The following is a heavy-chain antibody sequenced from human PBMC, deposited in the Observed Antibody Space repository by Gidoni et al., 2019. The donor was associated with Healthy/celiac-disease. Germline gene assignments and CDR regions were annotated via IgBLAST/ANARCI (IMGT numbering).Heavy chain of an antibody. CDR1: GGSFSGYY. CDR3: ARGGRYGPNWFDP. Sequence: QVQLQQWGAGLLKPSETLSLTCAVYGGSFSGYYWSWIRQPPGKGLEWIGEINHSGSTNYNPSLKSRVTISVDTSKNQFSLKLSSVTAADTAVYYCARGGRYGPNWFDPWGQGTLVTVSS. J-gene: IGHJ5*02. CDR2: INHSGST. D-gene: IGHD5-18*01. V-gene: IGHV4-34*01.